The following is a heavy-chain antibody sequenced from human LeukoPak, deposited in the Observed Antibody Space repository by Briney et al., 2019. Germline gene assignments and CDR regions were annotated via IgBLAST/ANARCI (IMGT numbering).Heavy chain of an antibody. Sequence: GGSLRLSCAASGFSFSSCSMNWVRQASGKGLEWVSFISSSSSTIYYADSVKGRFTISRDNAKNSLYLQMNSLRDEDTAVYYCTRPDFWSGYYRGYFDYWGQGTLVTVSS. CDR3: TRPDFWSGYYRGYFDY. CDR1: GFSFSSCS. J-gene: IGHJ4*02. V-gene: IGHV3-48*02. CDR2: ISSSSSTI. D-gene: IGHD3-3*01.